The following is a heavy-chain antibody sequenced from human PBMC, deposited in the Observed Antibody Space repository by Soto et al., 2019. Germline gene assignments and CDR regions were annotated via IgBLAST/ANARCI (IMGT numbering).Heavy chain of an antibody. CDR3: AREGCSGGSCYSGYFDY. CDR1: GGSISSGGYY. J-gene: IGHJ4*02. CDR2: IYYSGST. V-gene: IGHV4-31*03. Sequence: SETLSLTCTVSGGSISSGGYYWSWIRQHPGKGLEWIGYIYYSGSTYYNPSLKSRVTISVDTSKNQFSLKLSSVTAADTAVYYCAREGCSGGSCYSGYFDYWGQGTLVTVSS. D-gene: IGHD2-15*01.